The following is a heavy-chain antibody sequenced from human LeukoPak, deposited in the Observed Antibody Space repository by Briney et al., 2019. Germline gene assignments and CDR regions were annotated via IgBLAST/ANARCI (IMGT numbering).Heavy chain of an antibody. D-gene: IGHD3-16*02. V-gene: IGHV4-34*01. CDR2: INHSGST. Sequence: SETLSLTCAVYGGSFSGYYWSWIRQPPGKGLEWIGEINHSGSTNYNPSLKSRVTISVDTSKNQFSLKLSSVTAADTAVYYCARERIYYDYVWGSYRYTGGPFDYWGQGTLVTVSS. CDR3: ARERIYYDYVWGSYRYTGGPFDY. CDR1: GGSFSGYY. J-gene: IGHJ4*02.